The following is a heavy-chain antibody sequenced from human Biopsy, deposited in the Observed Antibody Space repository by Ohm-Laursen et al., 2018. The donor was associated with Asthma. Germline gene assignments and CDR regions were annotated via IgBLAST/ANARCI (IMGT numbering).Heavy chain of an antibody. CDR3: ARDGPVGAPSDY. CDR1: GYPFIGYH. Sequence: VASVKVSCNASGYPFIGYHIHWMRQAPGQGLEWMGWISAYNGNTNYAQKLQGRVTMTTDTSTSTAYMELRSLRSDDTAVYYCARDGPVGAPSDYWGQGTLVTVSS. V-gene: IGHV1-18*04. J-gene: IGHJ4*02. D-gene: IGHD1-26*01. CDR2: ISAYNGNT.